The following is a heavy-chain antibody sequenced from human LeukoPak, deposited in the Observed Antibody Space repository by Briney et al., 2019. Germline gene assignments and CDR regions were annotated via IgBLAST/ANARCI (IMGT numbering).Heavy chain of an antibody. V-gene: IGHV4-39*07. Sequence: PSETLSLTCSVSGGSISSSSSYWCWIRQPPGTGLEWIGSIYYSGSSFDNPSLKSRVTISVDTSNNQFSLKLSSVTAADTAVYYCARVFYCSSTSCYFAPYYYYYYMDVWGKGTTVTVSS. D-gene: IGHD2-2*01. CDR1: GGSISSSSSY. CDR2: IYYSGSS. CDR3: ARVFYCSSTSCYFAPYYYYYYMDV. J-gene: IGHJ6*03.